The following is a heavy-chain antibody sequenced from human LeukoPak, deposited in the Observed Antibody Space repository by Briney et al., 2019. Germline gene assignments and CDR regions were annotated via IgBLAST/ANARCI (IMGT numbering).Heavy chain of an antibody. CDR2: IYYSGSA. D-gene: IGHD3-10*01. CDR1: GGSISSYY. V-gene: IGHV4-59*01. J-gene: IGHJ4*02. Sequence: SETLSLTCTVSGGSISSYYWSWIRQPPGKGLEWIGYIYYSGSANYNPSLKSRVTISVDTSKNQFSLRLSSVTAADTAVYYCARGGMVRGVRGADYWGQGTLVTVSS. CDR3: ARGGMVRGVRGADY.